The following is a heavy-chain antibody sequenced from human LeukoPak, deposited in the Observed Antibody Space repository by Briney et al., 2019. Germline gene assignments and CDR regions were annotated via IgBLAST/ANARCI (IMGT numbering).Heavy chain of an antibody. CDR3: ARGDCSSTSCYRDTGAFDI. J-gene: IGHJ3*02. CDR1: GVTFSSYW. V-gene: IGHV3-7*01. Sequence: GGSLRLSCAASGVTFSSYWMSWVRQAPGKGLEWVANIKQDGSEKYYVDSVKGRFTISRDNAKNSLYLQMNSLRAEDTAVYYCARGDCSSTSCYRDTGAFDIWGQGTMVTVSS. CDR2: IKQDGSEK. D-gene: IGHD2-2*02.